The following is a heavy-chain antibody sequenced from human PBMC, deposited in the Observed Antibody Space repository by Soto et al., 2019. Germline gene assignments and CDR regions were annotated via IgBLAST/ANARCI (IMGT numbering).Heavy chain of an antibody. D-gene: IGHD3-10*02. V-gene: IGHV1-18*01. CDR3: ARAGESAPDVRGVDHYYYYYMDV. Sequence: ASVKVSCKASGYTFTSYGISWVRQAPGQGLEWMGWISAYNGNTNYAQKLQGRVTMTTDTSTSTAYMELRSLGSDDTAVYYCARAGESAPDVRGVDHYYYYYMDVWGKGTTVTVSS. J-gene: IGHJ6*03. CDR1: GYTFTSYG. CDR2: ISAYNGNT.